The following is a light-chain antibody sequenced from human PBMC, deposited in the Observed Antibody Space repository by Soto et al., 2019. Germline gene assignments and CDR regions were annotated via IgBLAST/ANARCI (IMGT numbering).Light chain of an antibody. CDR3: SAFGGSGF. V-gene: IGLV2-14*01. Sequence: QSVLTRPDSVSGSPGQSIAISCTGTSSDIGRYNHVSWYQQHPGKAPKLVIYEVANRPSGVSNRFSGSKSGNTASLIITGLQADDEADYYCSAFGGSGFFGTGTRSPS. CDR1: SSDIGRYNH. CDR2: EVA. J-gene: IGLJ1*01.